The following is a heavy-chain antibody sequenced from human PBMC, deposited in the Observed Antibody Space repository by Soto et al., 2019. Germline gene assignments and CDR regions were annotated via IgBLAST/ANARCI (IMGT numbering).Heavy chain of an antibody. CDR2: IIPIFGTA. D-gene: IGHD2-8*01. CDR1: GGTFSSYA. CDR3: ARDCLMASYYYYGMDV. J-gene: IGHJ6*02. V-gene: IGHV1-69*13. Sequence: SVKVSCKASGGTFSSYAISWVLQAPGQGLEWMGGIIPIFGTANYAQKFQGRVTITADESTSTAYMELSSLRSEDTAVYYCARDCLMASYYYYGMDVWGQGTTVTSP.